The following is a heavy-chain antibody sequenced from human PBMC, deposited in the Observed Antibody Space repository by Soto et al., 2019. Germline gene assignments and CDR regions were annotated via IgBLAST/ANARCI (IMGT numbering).Heavy chain of an antibody. V-gene: IGHV3-30-3*01. J-gene: IGHJ4*02. Sequence: GGSLRLSCAASGFSLSNYAMHWVRQAPGKGLEWVALILYDGTNKYYADSVKGRFTISRGNAKRSLYLQMNSLRAEDTAVYYCAGDFYGGYTYGPGDYWGQGALVTVSS. CDR2: ILYDGTNK. CDR3: AGDFYGGYTYGPGDY. CDR1: GFSLSNYA. D-gene: IGHD5-18*01.